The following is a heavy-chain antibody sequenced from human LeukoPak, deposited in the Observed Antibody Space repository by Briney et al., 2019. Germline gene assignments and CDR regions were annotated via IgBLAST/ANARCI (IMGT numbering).Heavy chain of an antibody. J-gene: IGHJ4*02. CDR3: ARDVVVAALRYNFDY. CDR1: GGSISSSSYY. D-gene: IGHD2-15*01. CDR2: IYYSGST. V-gene: IGHV4-39*07. Sequence: SETLSLTCTVSGGSISSSSYYWGWIRQPPGKGLEWIGNIYYSGSTYYNPSLKSRVIISVDTSKNQFSLKLSSVTAADTAVYYCARDVVVAALRYNFDYWGQGTLVTVSS.